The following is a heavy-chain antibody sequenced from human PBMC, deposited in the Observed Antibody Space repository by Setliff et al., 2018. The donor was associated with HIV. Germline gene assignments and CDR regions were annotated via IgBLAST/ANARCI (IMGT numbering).Heavy chain of an antibody. CDR3: TRMITPRSNRFSSGWFDY. CDR2: ISSRGTYI. D-gene: IGHD6-19*01. J-gene: IGHJ4*02. V-gene: IGHV3-21*01. Sequence: GGSLRLSCAASGFISNTYSMSWVRQAPGKGLEWVSSISSRGTYIYYADSMKGRFTISRDKSGNSLYLKLNNVRAEDTAVYYCTRMITPRSNRFSSGWFDYWGQGTVVTVSS. CDR1: GFISNTYS.